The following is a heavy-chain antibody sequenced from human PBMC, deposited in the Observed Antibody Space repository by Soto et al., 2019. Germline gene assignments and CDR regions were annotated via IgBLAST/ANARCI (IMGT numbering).Heavy chain of an antibody. CDR1: GGSISSYY. D-gene: IGHD6-19*01. CDR3: ASQSGGIAVAGPFDY. CDR2: IYYSGST. V-gene: IGHV4-59*01. J-gene: IGHJ4*02. Sequence: QVQLQESGPGLVKPSETLSLTCTVSGGSISSYYWSWIRQPPGKGLEWIGYIYYSGSTNYNPSLKCRVTISVDTSKNQFSLKLSSVTAADTAVYYCASQSGGIAVAGPFDYWGQGTLVTVSS.